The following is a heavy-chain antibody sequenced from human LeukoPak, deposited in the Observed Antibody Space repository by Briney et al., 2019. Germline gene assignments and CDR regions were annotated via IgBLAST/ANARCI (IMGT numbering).Heavy chain of an antibody. CDR3: AKEGVVVAAGFYFDY. Sequence: GGSLRLSCAASGFTFSSYGMHWVRQAPGKGLEGVAVISYDGSNKYSADSVKGRFTISRDNSKNTLYLQMNSLRAEDTAVYYCAKEGVVVAAGFYFDYWGQGTLVTVSS. CDR1: GFTFSSYG. CDR2: ISYDGSNK. D-gene: IGHD2-15*01. V-gene: IGHV3-30*18. J-gene: IGHJ4*02.